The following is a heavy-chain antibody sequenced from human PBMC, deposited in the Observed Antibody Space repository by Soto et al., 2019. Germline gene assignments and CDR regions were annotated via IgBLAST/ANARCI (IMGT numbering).Heavy chain of an antibody. CDR2: MNPNCGNT. Sequence: ASVKVSCKASGYTFTSYDINWVRQATGQGLEWMGWMNPNCGNTGYAQKFQGRVTMTRNTSISTAYMELSSLRSEDTAVYYCASLVTIFGVVIPTHHAFDIWGQGTMVTVSS. CDR3: ASLVTIFGVVIPTHHAFDI. J-gene: IGHJ3*02. CDR1: GYTFTSYD. V-gene: IGHV1-8*01. D-gene: IGHD3-3*01.